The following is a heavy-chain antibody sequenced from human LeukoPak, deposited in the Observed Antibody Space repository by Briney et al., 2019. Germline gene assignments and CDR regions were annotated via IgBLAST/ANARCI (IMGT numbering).Heavy chain of an antibody. V-gene: IGHV3-30*03. J-gene: IGHJ4*02. CDR1: GFIFGNYG. CDR2: ISYDGSNK. D-gene: IGHD6-19*01. Sequence: VGCLRLSCAASGFIFGNYGMHWVRQAPGKGLEWVAVISYDGSNKYYADSVKGRFTISRDNSKNTLYLQMNSLRAEDTAVYYCSRDADSSGWYTNFDYWGQGTLVTVSS. CDR3: SRDADSSGWYTNFDY.